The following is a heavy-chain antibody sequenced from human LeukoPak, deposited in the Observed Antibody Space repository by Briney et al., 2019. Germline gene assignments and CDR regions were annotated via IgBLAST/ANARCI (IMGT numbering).Heavy chain of an antibody. CDR1: GFTFDDYA. Sequence: PGGSLRLSCAASGFTFDDYAIYWVRQAPGKGLEWVCLMSGDGGGTTYYADSVKGRFTISRDNSKNSLYLEMNSLRTEDTALYYCAKYMGLILLLWGQGTMVTVSS. D-gene: IGHD2/OR15-2a*01. V-gene: IGHV3-43*02. CDR2: MSGDGGGTT. J-gene: IGHJ3*01. CDR3: AKYMGLILLL.